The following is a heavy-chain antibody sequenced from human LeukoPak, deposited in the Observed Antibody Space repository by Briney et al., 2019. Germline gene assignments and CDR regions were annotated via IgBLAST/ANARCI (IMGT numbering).Heavy chain of an antibody. J-gene: IGHJ4*02. CDR3: ARGGSSSWMGY. CDR2: IIPILGTA. CDR1: GGTFSSYA. D-gene: IGHD6-13*01. V-gene: IGHV1-69*10. Sequence: ASVKVSCKASGGTFSSYAISWVRQAPGQGLEWMGGIIPILGTANYAQKFQGRVTMTRDTSISTAYMELRSLRSDDTAVYYCARGGSSSWMGYWGQGTLVTVSS.